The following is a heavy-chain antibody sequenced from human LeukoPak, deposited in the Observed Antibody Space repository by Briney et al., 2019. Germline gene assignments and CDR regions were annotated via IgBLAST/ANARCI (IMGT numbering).Heavy chain of an antibody. Sequence: GGSLRLSCAASGFTFDDYGMSWVRQAPGKGREWGSGINWNGGSTGYADSVKRRSTIYRDNAKTSLYLQMNSLRAEDTALYYCARSPGGRWLELYYFDYWGQGTLVTVSS. D-gene: IGHD1-7*01. V-gene: IGHV3-20*04. CDR1: GFTFDDYG. J-gene: IGHJ4*02. CDR3: ARSPGGRWLELYYFDY. CDR2: INWNGGST.